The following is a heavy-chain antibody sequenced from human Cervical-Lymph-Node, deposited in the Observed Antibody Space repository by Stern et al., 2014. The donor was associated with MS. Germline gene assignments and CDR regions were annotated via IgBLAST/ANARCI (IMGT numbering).Heavy chain of an antibody. J-gene: IGHJ4*02. Sequence: VQLLQSGGGVVQPGRSLRLSCAASGFIFSNYAMHWVRQAPGKGLDWVAFVSNEGSKQFYADSVKGRFPISRDNANNTLYLQMNSLRPEDTAVYYCGRDTCRGGGCYFRYWGQGILITVSS. CDR2: VSNEGSKQ. D-gene: IGHD2-15*01. CDR1: GFIFSNYA. V-gene: IGHV3-30-3*01. CDR3: GRDTCRGGGCYFRY.